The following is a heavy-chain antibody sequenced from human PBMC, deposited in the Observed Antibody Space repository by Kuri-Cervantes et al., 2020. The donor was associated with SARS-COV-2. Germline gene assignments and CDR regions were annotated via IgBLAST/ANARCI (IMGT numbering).Heavy chain of an antibody. J-gene: IGHJ4*02. CDR1: GYTFTSYG. Sequence: ASVKVSCKASGYTFTSYGISWVRQAPGQGLEWMGWISAYNGNTNYAQKLQGRVTMTTDTSTSTAYMELSSLRSEDTAVYYCARPFWSGYYSPFDYWGQGTLVTVSS. V-gene: IGHV1-18*01. D-gene: IGHD3-3*01. CDR3: ARPFWSGYYSPFDY. CDR2: ISAYNGNT.